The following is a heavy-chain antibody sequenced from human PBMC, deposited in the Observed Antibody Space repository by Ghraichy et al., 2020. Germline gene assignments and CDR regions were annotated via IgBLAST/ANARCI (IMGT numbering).Heavy chain of an antibody. CDR3: TRERDPYDFWSGNPFDY. J-gene: IGHJ4*02. Sequence: GGSLRLSCTASGFTFGDYAMSWFRQAPGKGLEWVGFIRSKAYGGTTEYAASVKGRFTISRDDSKSIAYLQMNSLKTEDTAVYYCTRERDPYDFWSGNPFDYWGQGTLVTVSS. D-gene: IGHD3-3*01. CDR1: GFTFGDYA. CDR2: IRSKAYGGTT. V-gene: IGHV3-49*03.